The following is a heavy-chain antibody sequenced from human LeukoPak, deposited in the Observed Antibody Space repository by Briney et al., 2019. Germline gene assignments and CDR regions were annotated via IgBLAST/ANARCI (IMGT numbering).Heavy chain of an antibody. J-gene: IGHJ4*02. Sequence: GGSLRLSCAASGFTLSSYAMHWVRQAPGKGLEWVAVISYDGSNKYYADSVKGRFTISRDNSKNTLYLQMNSLRAEDTAVYYCARYPCSSTSCYRQFDYWGQGTLVTVSS. CDR2: ISYDGSNK. V-gene: IGHV3-30*04. D-gene: IGHD2-2*01. CDR3: ARYPCSSTSCYRQFDY. CDR1: GFTLSSYA.